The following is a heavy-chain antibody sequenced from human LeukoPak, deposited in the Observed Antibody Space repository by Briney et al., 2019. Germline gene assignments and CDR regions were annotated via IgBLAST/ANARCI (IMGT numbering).Heavy chain of an antibody. CDR3: ARGEVYDILTGYYLPDY. D-gene: IGHD3-9*01. Sequence: ASVKVSCEASGYTFTSYYMHWVRQAPGQGLEWMGIINPSGGSTSYAQKFQGRVTMTRDTSTSTVYMELSSLRSEDTAVYYCARGEVYDILTGYYLPDYWGQGTLVTVSS. CDR2: INPSGGST. CDR1: GYTFTSYY. V-gene: IGHV1-46*01. J-gene: IGHJ4*02.